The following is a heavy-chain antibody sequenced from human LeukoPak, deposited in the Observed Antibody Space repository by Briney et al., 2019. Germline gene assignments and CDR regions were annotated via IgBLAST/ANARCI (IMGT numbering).Heavy chain of an antibody. J-gene: IGHJ5*02. CDR1: GGSISSYY. V-gene: IGHV4-59*01. Sequence: SETLSLTCTVSGGSISSYYWSWIRQPPGKGLEWIGYIYYSGSTNYNPSLKSRVTISVDTSKNQFSLKLSSVTSADTAVYYCVHYGSGSGSNWFDPWGQGTLVTVSS. D-gene: IGHD3-10*01. CDR3: VHYGSGSGSNWFDP. CDR2: IYYSGST.